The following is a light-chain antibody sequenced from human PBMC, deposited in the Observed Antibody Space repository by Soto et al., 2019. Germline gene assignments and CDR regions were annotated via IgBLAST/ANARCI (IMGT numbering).Light chain of an antibody. J-gene: IGLJ2*01. CDR3: GTWDSSLSAWV. CDR2: ENK. V-gene: IGLV1-51*02. CDR1: SSNIGKNY. Sequence: QSVLTQPPSVTAAPGQKVTISCSGSSSNIGKNYVSWYQQLPGTAPKLLIYENKKRPSGIPDRVSGSKSGTSATLGITGLQTGDEADYYCGTWDSSLSAWVFGGGTQLTVL.